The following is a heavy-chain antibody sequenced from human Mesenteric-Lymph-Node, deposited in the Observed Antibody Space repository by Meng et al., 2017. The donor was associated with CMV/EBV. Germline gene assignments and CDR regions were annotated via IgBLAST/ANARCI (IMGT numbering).Heavy chain of an antibody. V-gene: IGHV3-48*04. J-gene: IGHJ6*02. D-gene: IGHD1-26*01. CDR3: ARDQAGADYYYYGMDV. CDR2: ISSGSSST. Sequence: GESLKISCAASGLTFSSYAMSWVRQAPGKGLEWVSYISSGSSSTYYADSVRGRFTISRDNAKNSLYLQMSSLRAEDSAVYYCARDQAGADYYYYGMDVWGQGITVTVSS. CDR1: GLTFSSYA.